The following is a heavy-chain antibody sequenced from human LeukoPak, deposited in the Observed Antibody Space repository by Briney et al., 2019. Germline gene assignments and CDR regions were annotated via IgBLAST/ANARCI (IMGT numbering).Heavy chain of an antibody. CDR2: MNPNSGDT. CDR1: GYTLTSHD. J-gene: IGHJ6*03. Sequence: ASVKVSCKASGYTLTSHDINWVRQAPGQGLEWMGWMNPNSGDTGYAQKLQGRVTMTRDTSINTAYMELSSLTSEDTAVYYCARAGGDYGDYYHYYYYMDVWGSGTTVTVSS. D-gene: IGHD4-17*01. V-gene: IGHV1-8*01. CDR3: ARAGGDYGDYYHYYYYMDV.